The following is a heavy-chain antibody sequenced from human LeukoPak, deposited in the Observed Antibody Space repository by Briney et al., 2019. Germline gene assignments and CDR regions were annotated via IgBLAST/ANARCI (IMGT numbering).Heavy chain of an antibody. CDR1: GGSFSGYY. J-gene: IGHJ4*02. V-gene: IGHV4-34*01. Sequence: SETLSLNCAVYGGSFSGYYWSWIRQPQGQGLEWIVKINHSGSTNYNPSLNSRITISVDTSKNQVSLKLSSVTVADTAVYYCARGLREFDYWGQGTLVTVSS. CDR2: INHSGST. CDR3: ARGLREFDY.